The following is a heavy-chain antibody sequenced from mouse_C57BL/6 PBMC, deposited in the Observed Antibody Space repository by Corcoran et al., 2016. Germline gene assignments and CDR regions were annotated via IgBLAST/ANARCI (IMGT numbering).Heavy chain of an antibody. D-gene: IGHD2-2*01. CDR2: ILPGSGST. Sequence: QVQLQQSGAELMKPGASVKLSCKATGYTFTGYWIEWVKQRPGHGLEWIGEILPGSGSTNYNEKFKGKATFTADTSSNTAYMQLSSLTTEDSAIYYCANQKRYPTVYGYDDDGFAYWGQGTLVTVSA. J-gene: IGHJ3*01. CDR3: ANQKRYPTVYGYDDDGFAY. V-gene: IGHV1-9*01. CDR1: GYTFTGYW.